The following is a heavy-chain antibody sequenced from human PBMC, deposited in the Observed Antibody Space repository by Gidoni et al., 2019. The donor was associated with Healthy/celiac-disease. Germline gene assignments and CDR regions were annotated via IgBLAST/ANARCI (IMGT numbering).Heavy chain of an antibody. CDR3: ARVKRSSWADY. J-gene: IGHJ4*02. V-gene: IGHV1-2*02. Sequence: QVQLVQSGAEVKKPGASVKVSCTASGYTFTDYYMHWVRQAPGQGLEWMGWINPNSGGTNYAQKLQGRVTMTRDTSISTAYMELSRLRSDDTAVYYCARVKRSSWADYWGQGTLVTVSS. CDR1: GYTFTDYY. CDR2: INPNSGGT. D-gene: IGHD6-13*01.